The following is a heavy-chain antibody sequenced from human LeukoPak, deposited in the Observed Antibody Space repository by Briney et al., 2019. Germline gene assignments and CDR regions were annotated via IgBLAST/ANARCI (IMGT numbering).Heavy chain of an antibody. CDR3: ARLPITMVRGVIIPYYYMDV. CDR1: GGSISTSSYY. J-gene: IGHJ6*03. D-gene: IGHD3-10*01. CDR2: IYYSGST. Sequence: SETLSLTCTVSGGSISTSSYYWGWVRQPPGKGLEWIGYIYYSGSTNYNPSLKSRVTISVDTSKNQFSLKLSSVAAADTAVYYCARLPITMVRGVIIPYYYMDVWGKGTTVTISS. V-gene: IGHV4-61*05.